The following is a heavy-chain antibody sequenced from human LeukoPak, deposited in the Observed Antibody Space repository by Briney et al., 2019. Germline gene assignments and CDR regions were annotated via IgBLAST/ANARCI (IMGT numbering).Heavy chain of an antibody. Sequence: GESLKISCKGSGYSFTSYWIGWVRQMPGKGLEWMGIIYPGDSDTRYSPSFQGQVTISADKSISTACLQWSSLKASDTAMYYCVRGIAVAGTELGNWFDPWGQGTLVTVSS. CDR2: IYPGDSDT. CDR3: VRGIAVAGTELGNWFDP. D-gene: IGHD6-19*01. CDR1: GYSFTSYW. J-gene: IGHJ5*02. V-gene: IGHV5-51*01.